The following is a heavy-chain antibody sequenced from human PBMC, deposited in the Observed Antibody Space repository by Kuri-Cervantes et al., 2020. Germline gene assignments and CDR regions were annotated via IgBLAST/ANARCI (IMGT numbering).Heavy chain of an antibody. CDR3: ARIPVSGSYYAGGYFDY. Sequence: LSLTCAASGFTFSDYYMSWIRRAPGKGLEWVSYISSSGSTIYYADSVKGRFTISRDNAKNSLYLQMNSLRAEDTAVYYCARIPVSGSYYAGGYFDYWGQGTLVTVSS. J-gene: IGHJ4*02. CDR2: ISSSGSTI. D-gene: IGHD1-26*01. CDR1: GFTFSDYY. V-gene: IGHV3-11*01.